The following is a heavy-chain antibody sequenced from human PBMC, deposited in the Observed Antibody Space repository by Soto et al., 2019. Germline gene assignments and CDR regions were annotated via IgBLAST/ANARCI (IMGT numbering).Heavy chain of an antibody. CDR1: GYIFTTYG. V-gene: IGHV1-18*01. CDR3: ARFAMVRPNDY. Sequence: QVHLVQSGAEVKKPGASVKVSCKASGYIFTTYGISWVRQAPGQGLEWMGWSSPYNGNTNYAQKFQGRVTMTTDASSNTAYMELRSLRSDDTAVYYCARFAMVRPNDYWGQGTLVTVSS. CDR2: SSPYNGNT. D-gene: IGHD3-10*01. J-gene: IGHJ4*02.